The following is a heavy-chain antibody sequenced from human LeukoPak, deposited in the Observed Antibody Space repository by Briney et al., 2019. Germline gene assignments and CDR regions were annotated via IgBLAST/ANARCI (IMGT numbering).Heavy chain of an antibody. Sequence: PGGSLRLSCAASGFTFSSYAMTWVRQAPGKGLEWVSGISGNGGNTYYADSVKGRFTISRDNPKNTLYLQMNSLRAGDTAVYYCARQNKKLWFGEYFDYWGQGTLVTVSS. D-gene: IGHD3-10*01. J-gene: IGHJ4*02. V-gene: IGHV3-23*01. CDR2: ISGNGGNT. CDR3: ARQNKKLWFGEYFDY. CDR1: GFTFSSYA.